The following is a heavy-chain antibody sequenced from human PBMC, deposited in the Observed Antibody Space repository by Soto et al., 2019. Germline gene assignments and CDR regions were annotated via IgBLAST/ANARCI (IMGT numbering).Heavy chain of an antibody. D-gene: IGHD1-26*01. J-gene: IGHJ6*02. V-gene: IGHV3-30*03. CDR2: ISYDSTKT. Sequence: QVQLVESGGGVVQPGRSLRLSCAASGFTFNSYGMHWVRQGPGNGLEWVAFISYDSTKTYYADSVKGRFTISRDNSNNALYVQMNSLTGEDTAVYYCARTRSAWSDFRYYSLDVWGQGTTVTVSS. CDR3: ARTRSAWSDFRYYSLDV. CDR1: GFTFNSYG.